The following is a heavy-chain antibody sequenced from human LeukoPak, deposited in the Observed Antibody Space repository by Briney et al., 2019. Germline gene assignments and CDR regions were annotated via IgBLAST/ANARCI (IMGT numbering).Heavy chain of an antibody. CDR1: GFTFSSYW. J-gene: IGHJ4*02. Sequence: QPGGSLRLSCAASGFTFSSYWMSWVRQAPGKGLEWVANIKQDGSEKYYVDSVKGRFTISRDNAKNSLYLQMNSLRAEDTAVYYCATSLDYDSSGYLFDYWGQGTLVTVSS. D-gene: IGHD3-22*01. CDR3: ATSLDYDSSGYLFDY. CDR2: IKQDGSEK. V-gene: IGHV3-7*03.